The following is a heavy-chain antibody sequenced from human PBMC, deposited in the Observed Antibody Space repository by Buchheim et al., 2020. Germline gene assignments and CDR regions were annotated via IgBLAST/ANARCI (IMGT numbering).Heavy chain of an antibody. D-gene: IGHD3-3*01. J-gene: IGHJ6*02. CDR3: AKVATWGGSPEKYYYYGMDV. V-gene: IGHV3-30*18. CDR1: GFTFSSYG. CDR2: ISYVGSNK. Sequence: QVQLVESGGGVVQPGRSLRLSCAASGFTFSSYGMHWVRQAPGKGLEWVAVISYVGSNKYYADSVKGRFTISRDNSKNTLYLQMNSLRAEDTAVYYCAKVATWGGSPEKYYYYGMDVWGQGTT.